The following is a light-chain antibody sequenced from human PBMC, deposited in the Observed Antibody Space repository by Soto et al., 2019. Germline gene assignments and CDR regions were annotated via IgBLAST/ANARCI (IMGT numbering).Light chain of an antibody. CDR2: GAS. J-gene: IGKJ5*01. Sequence: EIVLTQSQATLSFSPGERATLSCTASQSVNSDLAWYQQKPGQSPRLLIYGASTRATGVPARFSGSGSGTEFTLTITSLQSEDFAIYYCQQYNNWPPYTFGQGTRLEI. V-gene: IGKV3-15*01. CDR3: QQYNNWPPYT. CDR1: QSVNSD.